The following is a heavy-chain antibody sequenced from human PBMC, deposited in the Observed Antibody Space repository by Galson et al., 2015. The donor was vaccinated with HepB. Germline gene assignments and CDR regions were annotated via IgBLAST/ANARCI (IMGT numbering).Heavy chain of an antibody. J-gene: IGHJ4*02. CDR2: TYYRSKWYN. CDR3: ARSPAGSTVTKVGTIDY. V-gene: IGHV6-1*01. CDR1: GDSVSSNSAA. Sequence: CAISGDSVSSNSAAWNWIRQSPSRGLEWLGRTYYRSKWYNDYAVSVKSRITINPDTSKNQFSLQLNSVTPEDTAVYYCARSPAGSTVTKVGTIDYWGQGTLVTVSS. D-gene: IGHD4-17*01.